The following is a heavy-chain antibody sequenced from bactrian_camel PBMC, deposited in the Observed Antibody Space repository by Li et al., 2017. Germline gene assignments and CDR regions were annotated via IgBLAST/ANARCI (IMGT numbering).Heavy chain of an antibody. Sequence: HVQLVESGGDSVQAGESLRLSCARSAYSYRSQYMGWFRQAPGKEREAVASIYIDGSYEYVADALKGRFTISKSIAKNTLYLHMNNLKPEDTAMYHCAASGGQLGRWCYEFPVNWVSWLYNWGQGTQVTVS. CDR1: AYSYRSQY. CDR3: AASGGQLGRWCYEFPVNWVSWLYN. D-gene: IGHD3*01. J-gene: IGHJ4*01. V-gene: IGHV3-2*01. CDR2: IYIDGSYE.